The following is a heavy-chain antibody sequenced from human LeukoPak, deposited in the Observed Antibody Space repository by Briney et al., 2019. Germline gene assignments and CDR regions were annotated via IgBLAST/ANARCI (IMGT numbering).Heavy chain of an antibody. CDR3: ARGFTFGQGAICDY. CDR2: VRTSGTT. V-gene: IGHV4-61*02. D-gene: IGHD3-16*01. Sequence: SETLSLTCTLSGGPNSSDDYYWTWMRQPAGKGLEWIGRVRTSGTTDFNPSLKSRVSISLDTSKNQFSLKLTSVTAADTALYYSARGFTFGQGAICDYWGQGTLVTVSP. J-gene: IGHJ4*02. CDR1: GGPNSSDDYY.